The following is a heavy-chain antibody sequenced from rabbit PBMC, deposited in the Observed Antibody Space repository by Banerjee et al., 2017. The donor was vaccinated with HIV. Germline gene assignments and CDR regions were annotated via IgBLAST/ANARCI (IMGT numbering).Heavy chain of an antibody. CDR3: ARSGGTYWEL. CDR2: IYTGSSGST. Sequence: QEQLEESGGGLVQPEGSLALTCKASGFTISSSYYMCWVRQAPGKGLEWIACIYTGSSGSTYYASWAKGRFTISKTSSTTVTLQMTSLTAADTATYFCARSGGTYWELWGQGTL. D-gene: IGHD8-1*01. V-gene: IGHV1S45*01. J-gene: IGHJ3*01. CDR1: GFTISSSYY.